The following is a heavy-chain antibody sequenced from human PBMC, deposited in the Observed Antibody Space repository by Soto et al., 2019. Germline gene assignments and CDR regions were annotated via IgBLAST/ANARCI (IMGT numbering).Heavy chain of an antibody. V-gene: IGHV5-51*01. Sequence: PGESLKISCKGSGYSFTSYWIGWVRQMPGKGLEWMGIIYPGDSDTRYSPSFQGQVTISADKSISTAYLQWSSLRASDTAMYYCARSNIVATISDAFDIWGQGTMVTVSS. J-gene: IGHJ3*02. CDR2: IYPGDSDT. CDR3: ARSNIVATISDAFDI. CDR1: GYSFTSYW. D-gene: IGHD5-12*01.